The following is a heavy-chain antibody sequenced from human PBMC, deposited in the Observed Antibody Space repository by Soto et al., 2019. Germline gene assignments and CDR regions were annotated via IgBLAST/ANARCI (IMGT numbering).Heavy chain of an antibody. CDR1: GLTFSGSA. CDR2: IRSKANSYAT. V-gene: IGHV3-73*01. D-gene: IGHD1-26*01. J-gene: IGHJ5*02. Sequence: GGSLRLSCAASGLTFSGSAMHWVRQASGKGLEWVGRIRSKANSYATAYAASVKGRFTISRDDSKNTACLQMNSLKTEDTAVYYCTRSVLRATDWFDPWGQGTLVTVSS. CDR3: TRSVLRATDWFDP.